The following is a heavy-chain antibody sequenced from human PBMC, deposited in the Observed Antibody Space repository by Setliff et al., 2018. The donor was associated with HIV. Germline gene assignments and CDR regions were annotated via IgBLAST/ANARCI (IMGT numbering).Heavy chain of an antibody. D-gene: IGHD7-27*01. CDR3: ARVPNWGRVDDYYYYMDV. Sequence: SVKVSCKASGGTFSSYAISWVRQAPGQGLEWMGGIIPIFGTANYAQKFQGRVTITADESTSTAYMELSSLRSEDTAVYYCARVPNWGRVDDYYYYMDVWGKGTTVTVSS. V-gene: IGHV1-69*13. J-gene: IGHJ6*03. CDR2: IIPIFGTA. CDR1: GGTFSSYA.